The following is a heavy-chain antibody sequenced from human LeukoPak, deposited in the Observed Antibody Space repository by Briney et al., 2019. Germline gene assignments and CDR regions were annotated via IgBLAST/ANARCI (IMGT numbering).Heavy chain of an antibody. CDR3: AILTTVTRFDY. CDR2: ISWNSGSI. CDR1: GFTFDDYG. J-gene: IGHJ4*02. V-gene: IGHV3-9*01. D-gene: IGHD4-17*01. Sequence: PGRSLRLSCAASGFTFDDYGMQWVRQAPGKGLEWVSGISWNSGSIGYADSVKGRFTVSRDNAKNSLYLQMNSLRAEDTAVYYCAILTTVTRFDYWGQGTLVTVSS.